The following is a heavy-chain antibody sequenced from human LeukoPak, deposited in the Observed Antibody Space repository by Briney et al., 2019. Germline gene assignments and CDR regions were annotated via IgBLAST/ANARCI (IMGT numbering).Heavy chain of an antibody. V-gene: IGHV3-9*01. CDR2: ISWNSGSI. Sequence: PGRSLRLSCAASGFTFDDYAMHWVRQAPGKGLEWVSGISWNSGSIGYADSVKGRFTISRDNAKNSLYPQMNSLRAEDTALYYCAKDLKRTSYYYYYYMDVWGKGTTVTVSS. CDR3: AKDLKRTSYYYYYYMDV. CDR1: GFTFDDYA. J-gene: IGHJ6*03.